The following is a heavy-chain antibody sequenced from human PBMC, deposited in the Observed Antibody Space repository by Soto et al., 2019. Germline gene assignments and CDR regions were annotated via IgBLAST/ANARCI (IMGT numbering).Heavy chain of an antibody. CDR2: IYYSGST. D-gene: IGHD6-19*01. CDR3: ARHRLNNYGAVAGPDNWFDP. V-gene: IGHV4-39*01. J-gene: IGHJ5*02. CDR1: GGSISSSSYY. Sequence: SETLSLTCTVSGGSISSSSYYWGWIRQPPGKGLEWIGSIYYSGSTYYNPSLKSRVTISVDTSKNQFSLKLSSVTAADTAVYYCARHRLNNYGAVAGPDNWFDPWGQGTLVTVSS.